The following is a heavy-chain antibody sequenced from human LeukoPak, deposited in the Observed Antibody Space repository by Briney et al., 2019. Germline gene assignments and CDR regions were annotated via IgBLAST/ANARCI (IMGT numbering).Heavy chain of an antibody. CDR1: GGTFSSYA. J-gene: IGHJ6*02. V-gene: IGHV1-69*13. Sequence: GASVKVSCKASGGTFSSYAISWVRRAPGQGLEWMGGIIPIFGTANYAQKFQGRVTITADESTSTAYMELSSLRSEDTAVYYCATRGSCSGGSCYSLHYYYGMDVWGQGTTVTVSS. CDR3: ATRGSCSGGSCYSLHYYYGMDV. D-gene: IGHD2-15*01. CDR2: IIPIFGTA.